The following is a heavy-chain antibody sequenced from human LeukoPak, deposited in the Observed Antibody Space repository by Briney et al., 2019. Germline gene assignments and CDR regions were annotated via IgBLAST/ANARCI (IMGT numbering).Heavy chain of an antibody. J-gene: IGHJ6*03. CDR2: IYISGST. V-gene: IGHV4-4*07. CDR3: ARVVYSGYDFRGAMDV. D-gene: IGHD5-12*01. CDR1: GGSVSSYY. Sequence: NPSETLSLTCTVSGGSVSSYYWSWLRQPAGKGLEWIGRIYISGSTNYNPSLKSRVTISVDTSKNQFSLKLSSVTAADTAVYYCARVVYSGYDFRGAMDVWGKGTTVTVSS.